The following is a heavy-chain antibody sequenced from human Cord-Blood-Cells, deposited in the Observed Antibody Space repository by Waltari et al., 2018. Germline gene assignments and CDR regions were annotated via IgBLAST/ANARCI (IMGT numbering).Heavy chain of an antibody. D-gene: IGHD4-17*01. CDR3: ARAPDYGDYLGSAIDY. J-gene: IGHJ4*02. V-gene: IGHV4-31*03. Sequence: QVQLQESGPGLVKPSQTLSLTCTVSGGSIRSGGYYGSWSGQHPGKGLEWIGYIYYSGSTYYNPSLKGRVTISVDTSKNQFSLKLSSVTAADTAVYYCARAPDYGDYLGSAIDYWGQGTLVTVSS. CDR2: IYYSGST. CDR1: GGSIRSGGYY.